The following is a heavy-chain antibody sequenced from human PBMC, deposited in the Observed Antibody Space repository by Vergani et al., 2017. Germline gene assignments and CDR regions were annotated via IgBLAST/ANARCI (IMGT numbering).Heavy chain of an antibody. V-gene: IGHV4-61*02. J-gene: IGHJ3*01. CDR1: GGSFSTGGQS. Sequence: QVQLQESGPGLVKPSQTLSLTCTVSGGSFSTGGQSWTWLRQSAGKGLEWIGRIYTSGATNYNPSLRSRANMSVDASKKQFSLELASVTAADTAVYYCAGGDGEYDKYALDVWGQGTKVTVTS. D-gene: IGHD2-21*01. CDR2: IYTSGAT. CDR3: AGGDGEYDKYALDV.